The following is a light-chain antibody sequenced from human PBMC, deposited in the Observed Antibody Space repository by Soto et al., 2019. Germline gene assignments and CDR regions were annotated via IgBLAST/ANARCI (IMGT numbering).Light chain of an antibody. J-gene: IGLJ1*01. CDR1: KLGDKY. CDR2: QDT. CDR3: QSWDYNTAYYV. Sequence: SYELTQPPSVSVSPGQTASISCSRDKLGDKYVCWYQQKPGQSPVLVIYQDTKRPSGIPERFSGSNSGNTATLTISGTQAMDEADYYCQSWDYNTAYYVFGTGTKLTVL. V-gene: IGLV3-1*01.